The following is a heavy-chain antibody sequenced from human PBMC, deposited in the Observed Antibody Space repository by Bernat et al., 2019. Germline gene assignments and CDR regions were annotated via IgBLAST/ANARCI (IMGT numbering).Heavy chain of an antibody. D-gene: IGHD3-9*01. Sequence: LLQESGPGLVKPSETLSLTCTVSGGSISSITYSWGWLRQPPGKGLEWIGTIFYGETTYYNPSLKSRLTISVDTSKNQFSLKLSSVTAADTAVYFCARHSWLRSPFHPWGQGTLVTVSS. CDR2: IFYGETT. CDR3: ARHSWLRSPFHP. J-gene: IGHJ5*02. V-gene: IGHV4-39*01. CDR1: GGSISSITYS.